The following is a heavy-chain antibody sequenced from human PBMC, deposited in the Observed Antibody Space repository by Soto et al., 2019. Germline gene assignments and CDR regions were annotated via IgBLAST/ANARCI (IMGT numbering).Heavy chain of an antibody. V-gene: IGHV1-18*01. CDR1: GYTFTNYG. CDR3: SRGTSITASGDY. D-gene: IGHD6-6*01. J-gene: IGHJ4*01. Sequence: QVQLVQSGAEVKKPGASVKVSCKASGYTFTNYGINWVRQAPGQGLEWLGWVSAYNGERRYAQRVQARVIMTTDTSTTTAYMELRSLRSDDTAVYYCSRGTSITASGDYWGQGTLVTVYS. CDR2: VSAYNGER.